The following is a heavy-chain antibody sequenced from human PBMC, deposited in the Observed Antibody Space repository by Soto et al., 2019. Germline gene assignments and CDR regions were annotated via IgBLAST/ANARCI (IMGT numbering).Heavy chain of an antibody. D-gene: IGHD3-22*01. J-gene: IGHJ4*02. Sequence: PXXTLSLTCTVSGGSFSSFYWSWIRQPPGKGLEWIGYVYYSGTTNYNPSLKGRVSISVDTSKNQFSLKLTSVTAADTAVYYCATYDSGGKFDFWGLGTLVTVSS. CDR1: GGSFSSFY. CDR3: ATYDSGGKFDF. V-gene: IGHV4-59*01. CDR2: VYYSGTT.